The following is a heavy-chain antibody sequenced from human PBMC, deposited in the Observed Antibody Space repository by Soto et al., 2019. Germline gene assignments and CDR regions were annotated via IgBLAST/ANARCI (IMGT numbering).Heavy chain of an antibody. Sequence: PGGSLRLSCAASGFTFSSYWMSWVRQAPGKGLEWVANIKQDGSEKYYVDSVKGRFTISRDNAKNSLYLQMNSLRAEDTAVYYCAGVAFLEWLFHTYNWFDPWGQGTLVTVSS. D-gene: IGHD3-3*02. V-gene: IGHV3-7*01. J-gene: IGHJ5*02. CDR3: AGVAFLEWLFHTYNWFDP. CDR2: IKQDGSEK. CDR1: GFTFSSYW.